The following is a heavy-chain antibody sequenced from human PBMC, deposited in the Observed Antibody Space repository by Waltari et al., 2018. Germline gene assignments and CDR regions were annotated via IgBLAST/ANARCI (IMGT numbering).Heavy chain of an antibody. CDR1: GFSFGDYA. CDR2: MRGKAYGGTT. Sequence: GQLVESGGGLVKPGRSLRLSCTASGFSFGDYAMSWFRQAPGKGLGWVGLMRGKAYGGTTDYAASVKGRVTISRDDSKRIAYLQMNSLTTEDTAVYHCSSTYYYGSGSYYLFDYWGQGTLVTVSS. J-gene: IGHJ4*02. V-gene: IGHV3-49*05. D-gene: IGHD3-10*01. CDR3: SSTYYYGSGSYYLFDY.